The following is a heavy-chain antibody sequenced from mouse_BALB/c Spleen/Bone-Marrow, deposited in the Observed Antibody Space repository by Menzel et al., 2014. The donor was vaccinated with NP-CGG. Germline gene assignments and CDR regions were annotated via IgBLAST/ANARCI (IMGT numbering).Heavy chain of an antibody. D-gene: IGHD2-4*01. CDR2: IWPGGST. Sequence: QVQLQQSGPGLEESSQSLSISCTVSGSSLISYGVHWIRQRPGKGLEWLGVIWPGGSTNYNSALMSRLSISKDNSKSQVFLKMNSLQSDDTAMYYCARDLYYDYDVGAMDYWGQGTSVTVSS. J-gene: IGHJ4*01. CDR1: GSSLISYG. CDR3: ARDLYYDYDVGAMDY. V-gene: IGHV2-9*02.